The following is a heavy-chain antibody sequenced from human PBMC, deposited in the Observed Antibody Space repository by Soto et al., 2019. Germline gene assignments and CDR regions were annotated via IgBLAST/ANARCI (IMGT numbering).Heavy chain of an antibody. Sequence: EVQLVESGGGLVQPGGSLRLSCAASGFTVSSNYMSWVRQAPGKGLERVSVIYSGGSTYYADSVKGRFTISRDNSKNTLYLQMNRLRAEDTAVYYCARNAWDDAFDIWGQGTMVTVSS. CDR3: ARNAWDDAFDI. CDR2: IYSGGST. J-gene: IGHJ3*02. V-gene: IGHV3-66*01. D-gene: IGHD1-26*01. CDR1: GFTVSSNY.